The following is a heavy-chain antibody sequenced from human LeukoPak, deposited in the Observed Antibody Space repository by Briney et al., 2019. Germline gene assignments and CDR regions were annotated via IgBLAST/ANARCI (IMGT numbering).Heavy chain of an antibody. Sequence: GGSLRLPCAASGFTFSSYSMNWVRQAPGKGLEWVSYISSSSSTIYYADSVKGRFTISRDNAKNSLYLQMNSLRAEDTAVYYCARDSSSWLYYFDYWGQGTLVTVSS. D-gene: IGHD6-13*01. CDR1: GFTFSSYS. V-gene: IGHV3-48*01. CDR2: ISSSSSTI. J-gene: IGHJ4*02. CDR3: ARDSSSWLYYFDY.